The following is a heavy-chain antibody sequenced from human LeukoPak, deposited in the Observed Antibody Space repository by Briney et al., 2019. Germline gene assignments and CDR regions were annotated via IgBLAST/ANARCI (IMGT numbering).Heavy chain of an antibody. CDR2: IIPIFGTA. J-gene: IGHJ4*02. CDR3: ARDLLGYCTNGVCYTGFDY. Sequence: SVKVSCKASGGTFSSYAISWVRQAPGQGLEWMGGIIPIFGTANYAQKFQGRVTITTDESTSTAYMELSSLRSEDTAVYYCARDLLGYCTNGVCYTGFDYWGQGTLVTVSS. D-gene: IGHD2-8*01. CDR1: GGTFSSYA. V-gene: IGHV1-69*05.